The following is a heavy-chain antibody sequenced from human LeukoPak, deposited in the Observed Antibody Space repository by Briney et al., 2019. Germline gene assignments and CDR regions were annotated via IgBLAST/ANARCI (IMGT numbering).Heavy chain of an antibody. CDR1: GYSFTGYY. V-gene: IGHV1-2*02. J-gene: IGHJ5*02. CDR3: ARDTCDGVSCYNWFDP. Sequence: GASVKVSCKASGYSFTGYYIHWARQAPGQGLEWMGWINPNRGGTNYAQKFQGRVTITRDTSITTAYMELSSLRSDDTAMYYCARDTCDGVSCYNWFDPWGQGTLVTVSS. D-gene: IGHD4-17*01. CDR2: INPNRGGT.